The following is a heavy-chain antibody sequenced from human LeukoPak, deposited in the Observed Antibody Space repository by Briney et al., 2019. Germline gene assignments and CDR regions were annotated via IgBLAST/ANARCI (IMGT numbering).Heavy chain of an antibody. CDR2: IIPIFGTA. V-gene: IGHV1-69*13. D-gene: IGHD3-16*01. CDR1: GYTFTSYG. Sequence: GASVKVSCKASGYTFTSYGISWVRQAPGQGLEWMGGIIPIFGTANYAQKFQGRVTITADESTSTAYMELSSLRSEDTAVYYCARGGVRTFRGTLGYYYGMDVWGKGTTVTVSS. CDR3: ARGGVRTFRGTLGYYYGMDV. J-gene: IGHJ6*04.